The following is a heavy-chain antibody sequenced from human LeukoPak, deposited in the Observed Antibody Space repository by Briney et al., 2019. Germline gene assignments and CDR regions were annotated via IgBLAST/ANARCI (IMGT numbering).Heavy chain of an antibody. V-gene: IGHV4-39*01. CDR2: IRYSANT. D-gene: IGHD3-10*01. CDR3: ARKPISASGRHWYYFDN. J-gene: IGHJ4*02. Sequence: SETLSLTCTVSGGSTSNSDYYWGWIRQPPDEGLEWIASIRYSANTYYNPSLKSRVTISVDTSKNQFSLKLNSVTAADTAVYYCARKPISASGRHWYYFDNWGQGTLVTVSS. CDR1: GGSTSNSDYY.